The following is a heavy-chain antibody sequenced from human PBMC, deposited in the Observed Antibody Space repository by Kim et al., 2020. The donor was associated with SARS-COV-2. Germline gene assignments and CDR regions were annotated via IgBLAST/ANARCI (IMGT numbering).Heavy chain of an antibody. D-gene: IGHD2-15*01. CDR1: GGSFSGYY. J-gene: IGHJ4*02. V-gene: IGHV4-34*01. CDR2: IHHTGST. Sequence: SETLSLTCAVYGGSFSGYYWSWIRQPPGKGLEWVGEIHHTGSTNYNPSLKSRVTISLDTSKNQFSLKLISVTAADTAVYYCTTSISQRWYHYWGQGTLVTVSS. CDR3: TTSISQRWYHY.